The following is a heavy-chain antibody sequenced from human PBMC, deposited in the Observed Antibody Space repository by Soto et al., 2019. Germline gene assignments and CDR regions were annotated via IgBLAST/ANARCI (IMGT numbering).Heavy chain of an antibody. CDR2: IIPIFGTA. CDR3: ARVGYTDAFDI. D-gene: IGHD5-12*01. CDR1: GGTFSSYA. Sequence: SVKVSCKASGGTFSSYAISWVRQAPGQRLEWMGGIIPIFGTAHYAQKFQGRVTITADKSTSTAYRELSSLRSEDTAVYYCARVGYTDAFDIWGQGAMVAVSS. J-gene: IGHJ3*02. V-gene: IGHV1-69*06.